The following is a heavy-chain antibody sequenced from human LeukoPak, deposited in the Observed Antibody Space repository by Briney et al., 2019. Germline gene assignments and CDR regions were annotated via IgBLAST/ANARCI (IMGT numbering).Heavy chain of an antibody. CDR3: ARRGPPRTMLRGVKSGWFDP. CDR1: GGSFSGYY. J-gene: IGHJ5*02. Sequence: SETLSLTCAVYGGSFSGYYWSWIRQPPGKGLEWIGEINHSGSTNYNPSPKSRVTISVDTSKNQFSLKLSSVTAADTAVYYCARRGPPRTMLRGVKSGWFDPWGQGTLVTVSS. D-gene: IGHD3-10*01. V-gene: IGHV4-34*01. CDR2: INHSGST.